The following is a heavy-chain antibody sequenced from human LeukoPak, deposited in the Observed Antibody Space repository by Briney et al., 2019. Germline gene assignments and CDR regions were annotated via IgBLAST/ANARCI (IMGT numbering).Heavy chain of an antibody. CDR2: IKQDGSEK. J-gene: IGHJ6*03. V-gene: IGHV3-7*04. CDR3: ARATMSYYYYYMDV. D-gene: IGHD3-22*01. CDR1: GFTFSSYA. Sequence: GGSLRLSCAASGFTFSSYAMHWVRQAPGKGLEWVANIKQDGSEKYYVDSVKGRFTISRDNAKNSLYLQMNSLRAEDTAVYYCARATMSYYYYYMDVWGKGTTVTVSS.